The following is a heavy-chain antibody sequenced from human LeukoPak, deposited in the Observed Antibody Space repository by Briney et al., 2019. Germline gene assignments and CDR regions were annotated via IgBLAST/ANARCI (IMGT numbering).Heavy chain of an antibody. CDR2: MNPNSGNT. D-gene: IGHD3-10*01. CDR1: GYTFTSYD. V-gene: IGHV1-8*01. CDR3: ARGSVLLWFGEFNP. Sequence: ASVKASCKASGYTFTSYDINWVRQATGQGLEWMGWMNPNSGNTGYTQKFQGRVTMTRNTSISTAYMELSSLRSEDTAVYYCARGSVLLWFGEFNPWGQGTLVTVSS. J-gene: IGHJ5*02.